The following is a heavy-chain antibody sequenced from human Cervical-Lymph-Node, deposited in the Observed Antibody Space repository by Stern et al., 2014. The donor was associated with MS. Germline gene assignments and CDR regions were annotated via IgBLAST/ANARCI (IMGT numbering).Heavy chain of an antibody. V-gene: IGHV1-2*02. CDR1: GYTFTHNY. D-gene: IGHD6-13*01. J-gene: IGHJ4*02. CDR3: ARGDGSSWFPY. CDR2: INPNNGNT. Sequence: QVQLVQSGAEVRESGDSVKVSCKTSGYTFTHNYIHWVRQAPGQGLEWLGWINPNNGNTKNTQKFQGRVTMTRDTSISTLYMELNRLTSDDTAVYYRARGDGSSWFPYWGQGTLVTVSS.